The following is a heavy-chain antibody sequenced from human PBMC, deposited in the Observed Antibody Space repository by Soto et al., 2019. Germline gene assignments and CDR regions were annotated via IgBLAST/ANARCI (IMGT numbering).Heavy chain of an antibody. CDR3: ARDQLEGNWFDP. CDR1: GDSISSNTNY. Sequence: SETLSLTCTVSGDSISSNTNYWSWIRQPPGEGLEWIGFISYSGTTSYSPSLKSRVAISLDTSKNQFSLKLTSVTAADTAVYYCARDQLEGNWFDPWGQGTLVTVSS. J-gene: IGHJ5*02. V-gene: IGHV4-30-4*01. D-gene: IGHD1-1*01. CDR2: ISYSGTT.